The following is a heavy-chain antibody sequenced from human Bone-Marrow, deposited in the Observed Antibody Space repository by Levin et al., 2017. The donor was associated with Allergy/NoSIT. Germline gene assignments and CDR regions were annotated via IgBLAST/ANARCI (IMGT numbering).Heavy chain of an antibody. CDR2: INPNSGGT. CDR3: AREIDSYYDILTGYLFDY. D-gene: IGHD3-9*01. J-gene: IGHJ4*02. V-gene: IGHV1-2*02. Sequence: ASVKVSCKASGYTFTGYYMHWVRQAPGQGLEWMGWINPNSGGTNYAQKFQGRVTMTRDTSISTAYMELSRLRSDDTAVYYCAREIDSYYDILTGYLFDYWGQGTLVTVSS. CDR1: GYTFTGYY.